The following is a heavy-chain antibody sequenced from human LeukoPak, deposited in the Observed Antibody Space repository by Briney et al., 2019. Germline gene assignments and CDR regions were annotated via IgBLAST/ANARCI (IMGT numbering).Heavy chain of an antibody. V-gene: IGHV4-39*01. CDR3: VIPSCYYPSY. D-gene: IGHD3-22*01. J-gene: IGHJ4*02. Sequence: SESLSLTCTVSGGSISSSSYYWGWIRQPPGKGLEWIGSIYYSGSTYYNPSLKSRVTISVDTSKNQFSLKLSSVTAADTAVYYCVIPSCYYPSYWGQGTLVTVSS. CDR2: IYYSGST. CDR1: GGSISSSSYY.